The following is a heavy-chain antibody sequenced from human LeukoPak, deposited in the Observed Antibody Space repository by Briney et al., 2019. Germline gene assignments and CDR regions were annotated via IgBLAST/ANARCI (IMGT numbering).Heavy chain of an antibody. CDR3: AKEGSRDGYNYGFDY. CDR2: ISWNSGSI. V-gene: IGHV3-9*03. D-gene: IGHD5-24*01. Sequence: PGGSLRLFCAASGFTFDDYAVHWVRQAPGKGLEWVSGISWNSGSIGYADSVKGRFTISRDNAKNSLYLQMNSLRAEDMALYYCAKEGSRDGYNYGFDYWGQGTLVTVSS. CDR1: GFTFDDYA. J-gene: IGHJ4*02.